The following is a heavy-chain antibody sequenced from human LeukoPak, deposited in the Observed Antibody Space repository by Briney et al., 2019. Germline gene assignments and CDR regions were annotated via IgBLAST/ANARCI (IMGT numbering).Heavy chain of an antibody. V-gene: IGHV3-21*01. CDR2: ISSSSSYI. D-gene: IGHD6-19*01. J-gene: IGHJ4*02. CDR1: GFTFSSYS. Sequence: GRSLRLSCAASGFTFSSYSMNWVRQAPGKGLEWVSSISSSSSYIYYPDSVKGRFTISRDNAKNSLYLQMNSLRAEDTAVYYCAREIGSGWAYYFDYWGQGTLVTVSS. CDR3: AREIGSGWAYYFDY.